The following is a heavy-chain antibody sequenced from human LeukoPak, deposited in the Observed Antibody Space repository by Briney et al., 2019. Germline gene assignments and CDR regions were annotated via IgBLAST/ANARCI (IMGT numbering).Heavy chain of an antibody. CDR1: GGSFSGYY. J-gene: IGHJ6*03. CDR2: INHSGSN. D-gene: IGHD3-10*01. V-gene: IGHV4-34*01. Sequence: SETLSLTCAVYGGSFSGYYWSWIRQPPGKGLEWIGEINHSGSNNYNPSLKSRVTISVDTSKNQFSLKLSSVTAADTAVYYCASGVYGSGSSYYYYYMDVWGKGTTVTVSS. CDR3: ASGVYGSGSSYYYYYMDV.